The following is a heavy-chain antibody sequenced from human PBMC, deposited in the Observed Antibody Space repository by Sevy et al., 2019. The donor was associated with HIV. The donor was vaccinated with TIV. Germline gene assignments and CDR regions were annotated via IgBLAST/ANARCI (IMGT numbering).Heavy chain of an antibody. CDR1: GFTFSNYS. J-gene: IGHJ4*02. CDR2: ITSGGSYI. V-gene: IGHV3-21*01. Sequence: GVSLRLSCVASGFTFSNYSMNWVRQAPGKGLEWVSSITSGGSYIYYADSVKGRFTISRDNAKNSVYLQMNSLRAEDTAVYFCARGATKTGSYSGAYWGQGTLVTVSS. D-gene: IGHD1-26*01. CDR3: ARGATKTGSYSGAY.